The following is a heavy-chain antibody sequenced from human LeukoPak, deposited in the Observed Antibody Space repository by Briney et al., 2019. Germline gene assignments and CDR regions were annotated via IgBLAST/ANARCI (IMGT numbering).Heavy chain of an antibody. Sequence: ASVKVSCKASGYTFTGYYMYWVRQAPGQGLEWMGWINPNSGGTNYAQKFQGRVTMTRDTSISTAYMELSRLRSDDTAVYYCAGVRDYDSSGYHPMDVWGKGTTVTVSS. CDR1: GYTFTGYY. D-gene: IGHD3-22*01. J-gene: IGHJ6*03. CDR3: AGVRDYDSSGYHPMDV. CDR2: INPNSGGT. V-gene: IGHV1-2*02.